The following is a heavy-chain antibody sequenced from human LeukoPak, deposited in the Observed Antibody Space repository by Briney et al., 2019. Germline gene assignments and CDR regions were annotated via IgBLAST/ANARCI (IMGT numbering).Heavy chain of an antibody. CDR2: IYSGGST. J-gene: IGHJ4*02. CDR1: EFSVGSNY. D-gene: IGHD3-22*01. V-gene: IGHV3-66*01. Sequence: GGSLRLSCAASEFSVGSNYMTWVRQAPGKGLEWVSLIYSGGSTYYADSVKGRFTISRDDSKNTLYLQMNSLTAEDTAVYYCAKNTYYYESSGYYYFDFWGQGTLVTVSS. CDR3: AKNTYYYESSGYYYFDF.